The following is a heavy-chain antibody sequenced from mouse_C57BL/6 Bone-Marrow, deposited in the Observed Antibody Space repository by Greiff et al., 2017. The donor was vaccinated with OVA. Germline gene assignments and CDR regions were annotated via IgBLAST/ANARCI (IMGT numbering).Heavy chain of an antibody. CDR3: ARSRDYYGSSYTLYFDV. Sequence: QVQLQQPGAELVMPGASVKLSCKASGYTFTSYWMHWVKQRPGQGLEWIGEIDPSDSYTNYNPKFKGKSTLTVDKYSSTAYMQLSSLTSEYSAVYYCARSRDYYGSSYTLYFDVWGTGTTVTVSS. J-gene: IGHJ1*03. D-gene: IGHD1-1*01. CDR2: IDPSDSYT. V-gene: IGHV1-69*01. CDR1: GYTFTSYW.